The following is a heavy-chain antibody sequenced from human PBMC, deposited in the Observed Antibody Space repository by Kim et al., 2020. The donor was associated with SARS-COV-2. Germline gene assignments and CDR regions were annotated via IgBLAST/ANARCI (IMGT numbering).Heavy chain of an antibody. CDR2: ISYDGSNK. CDR3: AKAVLRGVNYYYYGMDV. Sequence: GGSLRLSCVASGFTFSTYAMFWVRQAPGKGLEWVAIISYDGSNKNYADSVKGRFTISRDNSENTLYLQMNSLRAEDTAVYYCAKAVLRGVNYYYYGMDVWGQGTTVTVSS. CDR1: GFTFSTYA. J-gene: IGHJ6*02. D-gene: IGHD3-10*01. V-gene: IGHV3-30*18.